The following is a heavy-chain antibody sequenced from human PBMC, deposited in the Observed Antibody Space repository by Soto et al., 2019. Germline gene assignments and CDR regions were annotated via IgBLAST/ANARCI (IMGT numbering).Heavy chain of an antibody. CDR2: IRGSTYGGTT. Sequence: GSLGLSCTFSGFTSDDYDYALTWVRQAPGKGLQWLGLIRGSTYGGTTEYAASVKGRFTISRDDSKGITYLQMNSLKTEDTAVYYCSRDGDFYGLDVWGQGTTVTVSS. CDR3: SRDGDFYGLDV. CDR1: GFTSDDYDYA. J-gene: IGHJ6*02. D-gene: IGHD3-3*01. V-gene: IGHV3-49*04.